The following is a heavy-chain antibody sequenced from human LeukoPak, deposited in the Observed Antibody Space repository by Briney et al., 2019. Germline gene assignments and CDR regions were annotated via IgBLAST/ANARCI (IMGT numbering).Heavy chain of an antibody. CDR1: GYTFTSYD. J-gene: IGHJ5*02. V-gene: IGHV1-8*01. D-gene: IGHD2-2*01. Sequence: ASVKVSCKASGYTFTSYDINWVRQATGQGLEWMGWMNPNSGNTGYAQKFQGRATMTRNTSISTAYMELSSLRSEDTAVYYCARLIGYCSSTSCSNSWFDPWGQGTLVTVSS. CDR3: ARLIGYCSSTSCSNSWFDP. CDR2: MNPNSGNT.